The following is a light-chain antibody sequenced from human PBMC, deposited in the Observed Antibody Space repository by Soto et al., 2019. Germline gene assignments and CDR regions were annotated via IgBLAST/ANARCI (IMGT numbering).Light chain of an antibody. V-gene: IGLV1-44*01. CDR3: ASWDDSLEGVV. CDR2: SQN. J-gene: IGLJ2*01. Sequence: QSVVTQPASASGTPGQRVIISCSGSNPNIGGNPVNWYQQLPGTAPKLLIYSQNARPSGVPDRFSASKSGSTASLAINGLQPEDEADYYCASWDDSLEGVVFGGGTKLTVL. CDR1: NPNIGGNP.